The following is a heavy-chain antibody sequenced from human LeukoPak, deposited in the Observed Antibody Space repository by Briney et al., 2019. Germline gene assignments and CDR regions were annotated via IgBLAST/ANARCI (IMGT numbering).Heavy chain of an antibody. D-gene: IGHD6-13*01. Sequence: PSETLSLTCTVSGGSISSYYWSWIRQPPGKGLEWIGYIYYSGSTNYNPSLKSRVTISVDTSKNQFSLKLSSVTAADTAVYYCARSKSSSSWSFDYWGQGTLVTVSS. CDR1: GGSISSYY. CDR2: IYYSGST. V-gene: IGHV4-59*01. CDR3: ARSKSSSSWSFDY. J-gene: IGHJ4*02.